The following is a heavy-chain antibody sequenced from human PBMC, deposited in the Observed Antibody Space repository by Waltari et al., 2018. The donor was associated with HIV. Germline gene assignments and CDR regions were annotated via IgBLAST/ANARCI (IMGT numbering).Heavy chain of an antibody. D-gene: IGHD4-17*01. Sequence: EVQLVESGGVVVQPGGSLRLSCAASGFTFDDYTMHWVRQAPGQGLEWVSLISWDGGSTYYADSVKCRFTISRDNSKNSLYLQMNSLRTEDTALYYCAKDRGSTVTRGYFDLWGRGTLVTVSS. CDR2: ISWDGGST. CDR3: AKDRGSTVTRGYFDL. V-gene: IGHV3-43*01. CDR1: GFTFDDYT. J-gene: IGHJ2*01.